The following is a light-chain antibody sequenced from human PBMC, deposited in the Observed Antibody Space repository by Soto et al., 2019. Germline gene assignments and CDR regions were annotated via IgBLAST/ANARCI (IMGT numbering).Light chain of an antibody. CDR2: EVS. V-gene: IGLV2-14*01. Sequence: QSVLTQPASVSGSPGQSITISCTGTSSDVGGYNYVSWYQHHPGIAPKLMIYEVSNRPSGVSNRFSGSKSGNTASLTISGLQAEDEADYYCSSHTSSSTLEFGGGTKLTVL. J-gene: IGLJ3*02. CDR1: SSDVGGYNY. CDR3: SSHTSSSTLE.